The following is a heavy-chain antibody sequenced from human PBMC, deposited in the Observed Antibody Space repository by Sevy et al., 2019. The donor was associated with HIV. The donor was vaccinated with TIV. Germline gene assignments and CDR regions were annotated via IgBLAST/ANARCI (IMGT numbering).Heavy chain of an antibody. J-gene: IGHJ4*02. Sequence: GSLRLSCAASGFTFSSYAMHWVRQAPGKGLEWVAVISHDGSNKYYADSVKGRFTISRDNSKNTLYLQMNSLRAEDTAVYYCARTMYYYDSSGYYNYWGQGTLVTVSS. D-gene: IGHD3-22*01. CDR3: ARTMYYYDSSGYYNY. CDR2: ISHDGSNK. CDR1: GFTFSSYA. V-gene: IGHV3-30*04.